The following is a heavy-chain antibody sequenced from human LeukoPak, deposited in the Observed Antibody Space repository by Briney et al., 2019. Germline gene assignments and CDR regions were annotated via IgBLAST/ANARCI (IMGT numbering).Heavy chain of an antibody. Sequence: PSETLSLTCTVSGGSISSSSYYWGWIRQPPGKGLEWIGSIYYSGSTYYNPSLKSRVTISVDTSKNQFPLKLSSVTAADTAVNYCARHTFNYYDSSGGFDYWGQGTLVTVSS. CDR1: GGSISSSSYY. CDR2: IYYSGST. J-gene: IGHJ4*02. V-gene: IGHV4-39*01. CDR3: ARHTFNYYDSSGGFDY. D-gene: IGHD3-22*01.